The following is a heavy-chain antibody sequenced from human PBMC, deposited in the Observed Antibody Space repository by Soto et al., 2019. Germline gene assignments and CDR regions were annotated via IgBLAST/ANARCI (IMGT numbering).Heavy chain of an antibody. D-gene: IGHD4-17*01. CDR3: ARDRRCGPTVTTIDY. CDR1: GDSLSSGGYY. Sequence: QMRLQESGPGLVKPSQTLSLTCTVSGDSLSSGGYYWSWIRHHPGKGLEWIGCIYYSGVPFYNPYLKSRTTISIDTFSNEFSLKMSSVTAADTAVYYCARDRRCGPTVTTIDYWGQGTLVIVSS. V-gene: IGHV4-31*03. CDR2: IYYSGVP. J-gene: IGHJ4*02.